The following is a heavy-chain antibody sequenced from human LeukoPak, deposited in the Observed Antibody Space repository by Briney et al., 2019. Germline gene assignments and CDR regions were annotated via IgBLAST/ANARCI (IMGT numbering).Heavy chain of an antibody. CDR3: ARGYAALLGAFDI. D-gene: IGHD2-8*01. Sequence: PSQTLSLTCAVSGGSISSGGYSWSWIRQPPGKGLEWIGYIYHSGSTYYNPSLKSRVTISVDRSKNQFSLKLSSVTAADTAVYYCARGYAALLGAFDIWGQGTMVTVSS. CDR1: GGSISSGGYS. V-gene: IGHV4-30-2*01. J-gene: IGHJ3*02. CDR2: IYHSGST.